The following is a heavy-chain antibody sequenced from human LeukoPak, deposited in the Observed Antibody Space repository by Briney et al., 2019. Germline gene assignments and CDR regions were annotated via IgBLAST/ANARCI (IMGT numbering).Heavy chain of an antibody. CDR1: GYTFTSYG. CDR2: ISAYNGNT. D-gene: IGHD6-19*01. Sequence: ASVKVSCKASGYTFTSYGISWARQAPGQGLEWMGWISAYNGNTNYAQKLQGRVTMTTDTSTSTAYMELRSLRSDDTAVYYCARDGRGAVAGFGADYWGQGTLVTVSS. CDR3: ARDGRGAVAGFGADY. V-gene: IGHV1-18*01. J-gene: IGHJ4*02.